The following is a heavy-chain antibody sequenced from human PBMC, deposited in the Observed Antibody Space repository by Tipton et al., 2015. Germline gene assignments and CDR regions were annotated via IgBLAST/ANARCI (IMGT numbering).Heavy chain of an antibody. CDR1: GYSFTSYW. CDR2: IYPGDSDT. J-gene: IGHJ6*02. V-gene: IGHV5-51*01. CDR3: ARGIVGSSWPYYYYYGMDV. Sequence: VQLVQSGAEVKKPGESLKISCKGSGYSFTSYWIGWVRQMPGKGLEWMGIIYPGDSDTRYSPSFQGQVTISADKSISTAYLQWSSLKASDTAMYYCARGIVGSSWPYYYYYGMDVWGQGTSVTVSS. D-gene: IGHD6-13*01.